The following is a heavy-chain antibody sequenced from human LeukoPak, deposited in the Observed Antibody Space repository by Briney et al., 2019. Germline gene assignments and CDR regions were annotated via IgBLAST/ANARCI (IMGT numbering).Heavy chain of an antibody. D-gene: IGHD6-13*01. V-gene: IGHV3-21*01. J-gene: IGHJ5*02. Sequence: GGSLRLSCAASGFTFSSYSMSWVRQAPGKGLEWVSSISSSSSYIYYADSVKGRFTISRDNAKNSLYLQMNSLRAEDTAVYYCARSSFARWFDPWGQGTLVTVSS. CDR2: ISSSSSYI. CDR3: ARSSFARWFDP. CDR1: GFTFSSYS.